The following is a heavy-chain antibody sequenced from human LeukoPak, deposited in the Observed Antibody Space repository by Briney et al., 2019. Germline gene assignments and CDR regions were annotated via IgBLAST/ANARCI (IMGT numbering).Heavy chain of an antibody. Sequence: GGSLRLSCAASGFTFSSYAMRWVRQAPGKGLEYVSAISSNGGSTYYANSVKGRFTISRDNSKNTLYLQMGSLRAEDMAVYYCARMGATISYWGQGTLVTVSS. CDR3: ARMGATISY. V-gene: IGHV3-64*01. CDR2: ISSNGGST. CDR1: GFTFSSYA. D-gene: IGHD1-26*01. J-gene: IGHJ4*02.